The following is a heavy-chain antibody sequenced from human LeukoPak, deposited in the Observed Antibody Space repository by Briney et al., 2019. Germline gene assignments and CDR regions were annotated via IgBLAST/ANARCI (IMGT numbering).Heavy chain of an antibody. CDR3: ARGPSSSWYNWFDP. V-gene: IGHV4-4*07. J-gene: IGHJ5*02. D-gene: IGHD6-13*01. CDR2: IYTSGST. CDR1: GGSISSYY. Sequence: SETLSLTCTVSGGSISSYYWSWIRQPAGKGLEWIGRIYTSGSTNYNPSLKSRVTISVDTSKNQFSLKLSSVTAADTAVYYCARGPSSSWYNWFDPWGQGTLVTVSS.